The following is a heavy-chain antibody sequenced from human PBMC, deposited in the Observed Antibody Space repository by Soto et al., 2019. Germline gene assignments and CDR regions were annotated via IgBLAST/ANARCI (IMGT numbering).Heavy chain of an antibody. CDR2: ISGSGGST. CDR1: GFTFSSYA. J-gene: IGHJ6*02. CDR3: AKRDYDFWSGTGSDGMDV. D-gene: IGHD3-3*01. V-gene: IGHV3-23*01. Sequence: GGSLRLSCAASGFTFSSYAMSWVRQAPGKGLEWVSAISGSGGSTHYADSVKGRFTISRDNSKNTLYLQMNSLRAEDTAVYYCAKRDYDFWSGTGSDGMDVWGQGTTVTVSS.